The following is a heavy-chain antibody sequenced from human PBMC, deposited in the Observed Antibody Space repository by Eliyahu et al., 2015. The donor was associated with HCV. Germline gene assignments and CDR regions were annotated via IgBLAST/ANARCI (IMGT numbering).Heavy chain of an antibody. J-gene: IGHJ6*02. CDR3: ARGGALCTGKRCYYYYGMDV. CDR2: INGDGSHT. CDR1: GFTFSTYW. Sequence: EVQLVESGGGLVQPGGSLRLSCAASGFTFSTYWMHWVRQVPGKGLVWVSRINGDGSHTSDADSVKGRFTISRDNVKNTLSLEMNSLTVEDTAVYYCARGGALCTGKRCYYYYGMDVWGQGTTVVVSS. V-gene: IGHV3-74*01. D-gene: IGHD2-8*02.